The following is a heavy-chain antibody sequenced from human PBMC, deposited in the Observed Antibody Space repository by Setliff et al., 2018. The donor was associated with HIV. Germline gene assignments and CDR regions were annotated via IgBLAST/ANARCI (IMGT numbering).Heavy chain of an antibody. Sequence: SETLSLTCTVSGGSISSGSYYWSWIRQPAGKGLEWIGRIYTSGSTNYNPSLKSRVTISVDTSKNQFSLKLSSVTAADTAVYYCASGYGSGSYPGDWGQGTLVTVSS. CDR1: GGSISSGSYY. D-gene: IGHD3-10*01. J-gene: IGHJ4*02. V-gene: IGHV4-61*02. CDR2: IYTSGST. CDR3: ASGYGSGSYPGD.